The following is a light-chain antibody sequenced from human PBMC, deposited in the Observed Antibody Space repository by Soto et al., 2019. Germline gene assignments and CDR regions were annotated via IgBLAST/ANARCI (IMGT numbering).Light chain of an antibody. V-gene: IGLV2-8*01. J-gene: IGLJ1*01. CDR3: SSYVGSNKGV. CDR1: SSDVGGYNY. CDR2: DVN. Sequence: QSALTQPPSASGSPGQSVTISCTGTSSDVGGYNYVSWYQQHPGKAPKLMIYDVNKRPSGVPDRFSGSKSGNTASLTVSGLQAEDEADYYCSSYVGSNKGVFGTGTRSPS.